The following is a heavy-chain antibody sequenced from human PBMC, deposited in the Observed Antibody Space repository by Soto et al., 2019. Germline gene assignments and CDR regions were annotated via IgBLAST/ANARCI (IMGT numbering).Heavy chain of an antibody. J-gene: IGHJ6*02. CDR3: ASPLGSYDFWSGSYYYGMDV. CDR1: GFTFSSYS. Sequence: PGGSLRLSCAASGFTFSSYSMNWVRQAPGKGLEWVSSISSSSSYIYYADSVKGRFTISRDSAKNSLYLQMNSLRAEDTAVYYCASPLGSYDFWSGSYYYGMDVWGQGTTVTVSS. CDR2: ISSSSSYI. V-gene: IGHV3-21*01. D-gene: IGHD3-3*01.